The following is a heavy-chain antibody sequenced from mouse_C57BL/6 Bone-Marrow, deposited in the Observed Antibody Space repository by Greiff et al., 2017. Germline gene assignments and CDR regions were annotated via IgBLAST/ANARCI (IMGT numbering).Heavy chain of an antibody. CDR1: GYTFTSYG. CDR3: ARVGYSNYHYAMDY. D-gene: IGHD2-5*01. V-gene: IGHV1-81*01. J-gene: IGHJ4*01. Sequence: VKLQESGAELARPGASVKLSCKASGYTFTSYGISWVKQRTGQGLEWIGEIYPRSGNTYYNEKFKGKATLTADKSSSTSYMELRSLTSEDSAVYFCARVGYSNYHYAMDYWGQGTSVTVSS. CDR2: IYPRSGNT.